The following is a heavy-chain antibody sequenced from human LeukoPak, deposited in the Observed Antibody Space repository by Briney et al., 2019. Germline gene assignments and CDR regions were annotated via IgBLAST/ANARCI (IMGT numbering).Heavy chain of an antibody. CDR2: ISGSGGST. Sequence: PGGSLRLSCAASGFTFSIYAMSWVRQAPGKGLEWVSAISGSGGSTYYADSVKGRFTISRDNSKNTLYLQMNSLRAEDTAVYYCAKGGDILTGYYNYYYYYYMDVWGKGTTVTVSS. V-gene: IGHV3-23*01. D-gene: IGHD3-9*01. CDR1: GFTFSIYA. CDR3: AKGGDILTGYYNYYYYYYMDV. J-gene: IGHJ6*03.